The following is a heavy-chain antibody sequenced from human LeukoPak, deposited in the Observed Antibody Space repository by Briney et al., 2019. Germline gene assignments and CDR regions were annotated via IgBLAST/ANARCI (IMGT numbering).Heavy chain of an antibody. Sequence: GGSLRLSCEASGFIFSNYWMSWVRQAPGKGLEWVANINQDESKKYYVDSVKGRFTISRDSAKNSLYLQMNGLRVEDTALYYCAGHYYDSTGYVVWGQGTTVTVSS. CDR2: INQDESKK. CDR1: GFIFSNYW. V-gene: IGHV3-7*01. CDR3: AGHYYDSTGYVV. D-gene: IGHD3-22*01. J-gene: IGHJ6*02.